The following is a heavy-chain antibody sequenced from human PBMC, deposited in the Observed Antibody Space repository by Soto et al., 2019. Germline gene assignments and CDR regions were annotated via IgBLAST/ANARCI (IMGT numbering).Heavy chain of an antibody. V-gene: IGHV4-39*02. CDR1: GGSISSSTHY. CDR2: IYYSGST. J-gene: IGHJ5*02. CDR3: ARDNSWNYYDTSHYYGSGWFDP. D-gene: IGHD3-22*01. Sequence: SETLSLTCIVSGGSISSSTHYWGWIRQPPGKGLEWIGSIYYSGSTYYNPSLKSRVTISIDTSKNQFSLKQSSLTAADTAVYYCARDNSWNYYDTSHYYGSGWFDPWGLGTLVTVSS.